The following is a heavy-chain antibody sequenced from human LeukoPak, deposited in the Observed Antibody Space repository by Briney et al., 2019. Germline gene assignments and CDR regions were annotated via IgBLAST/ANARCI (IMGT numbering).Heavy chain of an antibody. D-gene: IGHD3-22*01. J-gene: IGHJ5*02. V-gene: IGHV3-15*07. CDR1: GFTFSNAW. Sequence: GGSLRLSCATSGFTFSNAWMNWVRQAPGKGLEWVGRIRSNSDGGTIDYAAPVKGRFTLSRDDSKTTLYLQMNSLQTEDTAVYYCATDFYDSSWGQGTLVTVSS. CDR2: IRSNSDGGTI. CDR3: ATDFYDSS.